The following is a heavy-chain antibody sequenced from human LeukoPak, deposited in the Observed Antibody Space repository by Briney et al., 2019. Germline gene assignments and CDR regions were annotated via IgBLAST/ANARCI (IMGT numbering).Heavy chain of an antibody. V-gene: IGHV4-31*03. CDR1: GVSISSGGYY. CDR2: IYYSGST. Sequence: PSETLSLTCTVSGVSISSGGYYWSWIRQHPGKGLEWIGYIYYSGSTYYNSSLKSRVTISVDTSKNQFSLKLSSVTAADTTVYYCARALYGGNSGVLLDYWGQGTLVTVSS. D-gene: IGHD4-23*01. J-gene: IGHJ4*02. CDR3: ARALYGGNSGVLLDY.